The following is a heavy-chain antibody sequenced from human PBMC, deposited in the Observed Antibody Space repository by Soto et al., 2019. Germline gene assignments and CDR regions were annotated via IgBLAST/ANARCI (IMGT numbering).Heavy chain of an antibody. CDR2: INAGNGNT. CDR1: GYTFTSYA. Sequence: QVQLVQSGAEEKKPGASVKVSCKASGYTFTSYAMHWVRQAPGQRLEWMGWINAGNGNTKYSQKFQGRVTITRDTSASRAYMELSSLRSEDTAVYYCAGEGTPYCTNGVCLGLDYWGQGTLVTVSS. V-gene: IGHV1-3*05. D-gene: IGHD2-8*01. J-gene: IGHJ4*02. CDR3: AGEGTPYCTNGVCLGLDY.